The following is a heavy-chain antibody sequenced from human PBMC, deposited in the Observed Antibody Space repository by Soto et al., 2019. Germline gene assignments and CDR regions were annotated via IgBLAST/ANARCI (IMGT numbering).Heavy chain of an antibody. CDR2: ITTSGGNT. CDR3: AGRYCTNGVCYTNYYYYIDV. Sequence: GGSLRLPCAASGFTFSTYAMSWVRQAPGKGLEWVSTITTSGGNTYYADSVQGRFTISRGNSKNTLYLQMNSLRAEDTAVYYCAGRYCTNGVCYTNYYYYIDVWGKGTTVTVSS. D-gene: IGHD2-8*01. V-gene: IGHV3-23*01. J-gene: IGHJ6*03. CDR1: GFTFSTYA.